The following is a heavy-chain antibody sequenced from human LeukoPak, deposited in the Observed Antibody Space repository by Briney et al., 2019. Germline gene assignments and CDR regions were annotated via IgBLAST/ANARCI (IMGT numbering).Heavy chain of an antibody. CDR3: AAVGGATAPDY. D-gene: IGHD5-18*01. Sequence: ASVKVPCKASGFTFTSSAVQWVRQARGQRLEWIGWIVVGSGNTNYAQKFQERVTITRDMSTSTAYMELSSLRSEDTAVYYCAAVGGATAPDYWGQGTLVTVSS. V-gene: IGHV1-58*01. CDR1: GFTFTSSA. J-gene: IGHJ4*02. CDR2: IVVGSGNT.